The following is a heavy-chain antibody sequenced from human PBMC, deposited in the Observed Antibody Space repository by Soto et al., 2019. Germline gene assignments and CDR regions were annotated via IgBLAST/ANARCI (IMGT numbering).Heavy chain of an antibody. CDR1: GFTFSSYS. Sequence: PGGSLRFSCAASGFTFSSYSMNWVRQAPGKGLEWVSYISSSSSTIYYADSVKGRFTISRDNAKNSLYLQMNSLRAEDTAVYYCARDQLYYNDISGRPLNAFDVWGQGTMVTVSS. J-gene: IGHJ3*01. V-gene: IGHV3-48*01. CDR2: ISSSSSTI. D-gene: IGHD3-22*01. CDR3: ARDQLYYNDISGRPLNAFDV.